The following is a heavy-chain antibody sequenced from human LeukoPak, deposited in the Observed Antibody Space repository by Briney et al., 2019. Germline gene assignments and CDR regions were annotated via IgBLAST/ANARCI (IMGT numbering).Heavy chain of an antibody. CDR1: GGTFSSYA. J-gene: IGHJ4*02. V-gene: IGHV1-69*13. Sequence: SVKVSCKASGGTFSSYAISWVRQAPGQGLEWMGGIIPIFGTANYAQKFQGRVTITADESTSTAYMELSSLRSEDTAVYYCATERIYRSRYTAFDYWGQGTLVTVSS. D-gene: IGHD1-14*01. CDR3: ATERIYRSRYTAFDY. CDR2: IIPIFGTA.